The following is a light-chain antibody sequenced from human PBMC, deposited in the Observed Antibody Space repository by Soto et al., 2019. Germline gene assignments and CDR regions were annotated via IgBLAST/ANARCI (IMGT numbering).Light chain of an antibody. J-gene: IGKJ5*01. CDR2: GTS. CDR3: QQYAGSTIT. V-gene: IGKV3-20*01. CDR1: QSVGSAY. Sequence: EIVLTQSPGTLSLSPGERASLSCRASQSVGSAYLNWYQQKPGQAPRLLIYGTSSRATGIPDRFSGSGSGTEFTLTISRLEPEDFAVYYCQQYAGSTITFGQGTRREIK.